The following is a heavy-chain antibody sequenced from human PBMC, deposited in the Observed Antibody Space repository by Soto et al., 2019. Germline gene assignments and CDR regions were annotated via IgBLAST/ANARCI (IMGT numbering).Heavy chain of an antibody. CDR3: ARAPGDLVYYFDY. V-gene: IGHV4-4*07. CDR1: TASIFSYY. D-gene: IGHD7-27*01. J-gene: IGHJ4*02. CDR2: VYFGGST. Sequence: PSETLSLTCTVSTASIFSYYWSWVRQPAGKGLEWIGRVYFGGSTNYNPSLKSRVSISLDTSKNQFSLKLSSVTAADTAVYHWARAPGDLVYYFDYWGQGTLVTVSA.